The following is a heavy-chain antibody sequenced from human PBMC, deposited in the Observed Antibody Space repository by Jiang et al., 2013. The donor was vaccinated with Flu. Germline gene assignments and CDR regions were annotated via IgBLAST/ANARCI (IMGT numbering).Heavy chain of an antibody. J-gene: IGHJ5*02. D-gene: IGHD1-7*01. V-gene: IGHV1-2*02. CDR2: INPNSGGT. Sequence: SGAEVKRPGASVKVSCKASGYTFTAYYMHWVRQAPGQRLEWMGWINPNSGGTNYAQKFQGRVTMTRDTSISTAYMELSRLRSDDTAVYYCARPRLRLGITGTTGWFDPWGQGTLVTVSS. CDR1: GYTFTAYY. CDR3: ARPRLRLGITGTTGWFDP.